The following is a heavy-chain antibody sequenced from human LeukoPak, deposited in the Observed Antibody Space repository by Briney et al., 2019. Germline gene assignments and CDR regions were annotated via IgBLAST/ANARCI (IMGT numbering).Heavy chain of an antibody. D-gene: IGHD6-13*01. V-gene: IGHV3-30-3*01. CDR2: ISYDGSNK. Sequence: GGSLRLSCAASGFSFNYYALHWVRQAPGKGLEWVAVISYDGSNKYHADSVKGRFTISRDNSKNTLYLQMNSLRAEDTAVYYCAREGYSSSWETYYFDYWGQGTLVTVSS. J-gene: IGHJ4*02. CDR1: GFSFNYYA. CDR3: AREGYSSSWETYYFDY.